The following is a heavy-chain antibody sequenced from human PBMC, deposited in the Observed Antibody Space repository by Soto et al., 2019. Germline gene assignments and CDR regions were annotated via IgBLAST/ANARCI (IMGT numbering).Heavy chain of an antibody. V-gene: IGHV3-64D*06. CDR2: ISSNGGST. J-gene: IGHJ4*02. CDR1: GLTFSSYW. CDR3: VKILQYSYGLPH. D-gene: IGHD5-18*01. Sequence: GGSLRLSCAASGLTFSSYWMHWVRQAPGKGLEYVSVISSNGGSTYYADSVKGRFTISRDNSKNTLYLQMSSLRAEDTAVYYCVKILQYSYGLPHWGQGTLVTVSS.